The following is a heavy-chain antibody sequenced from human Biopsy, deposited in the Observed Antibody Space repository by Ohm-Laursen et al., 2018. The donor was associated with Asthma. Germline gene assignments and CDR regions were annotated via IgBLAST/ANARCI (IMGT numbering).Heavy chain of an antibody. J-gene: IGHJ5*02. D-gene: IGHD4-17*01. CDR3: ARTTYGDDGFDP. CDR1: GFAVSRDY. V-gene: IGHV3-53*01. CDR2: IYSGGTS. Sequence: GSLRLSCAASGFAVSRDYMFWVRQAPGKGLEWVSVIYSGGTSHTADSVRGRFTISRDYSKNTLYLQMHSLRVEDTAVYYCARTTYGDDGFDPWGQGTQVTVPS.